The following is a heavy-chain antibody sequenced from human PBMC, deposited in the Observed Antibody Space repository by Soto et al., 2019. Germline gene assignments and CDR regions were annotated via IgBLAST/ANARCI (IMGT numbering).Heavy chain of an antibody. V-gene: IGHV3-15*01. CDR3: TTRGYRTYYYYGKDV. J-gene: IGHJ6*02. D-gene: IGHD5-18*01. Sequence: GGSLRLSCAASGFTFSNAWMSWVRQAPGKGLEWVGRIKSKTDGGTTDYAAPVKGRFTISRDDSKNTLYLQMNSLKTEDTAVYYCTTRGYRTYYYYGKDVWGQGTTVTVSS. CDR2: IKSKTDGGTT. CDR1: GFTFSNAW.